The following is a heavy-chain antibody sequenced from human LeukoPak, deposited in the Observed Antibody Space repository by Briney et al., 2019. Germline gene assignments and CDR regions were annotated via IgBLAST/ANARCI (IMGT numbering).Heavy chain of an antibody. J-gene: IGHJ5*02. CDR1: GGSFSGYY. Sequence: PSETLSLTCAVYGGSFSGYYWSWIRQPPVKGLEWIGEINHSGSPNYNPSLKSRVTISVDTSKNQFSLKLSSVTAADTAVYYCARDRTLSGSHGWFDPWGQGTLVTVSS. D-gene: IGHD1-26*01. CDR3: ARDRTLSGSHGWFDP. CDR2: INHSGSP. V-gene: IGHV4-34*01.